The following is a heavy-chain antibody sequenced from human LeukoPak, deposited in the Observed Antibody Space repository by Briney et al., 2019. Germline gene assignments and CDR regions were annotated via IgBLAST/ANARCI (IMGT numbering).Heavy chain of an antibody. V-gene: IGHV6-1*01. CDR2: TYYRSKWYH. J-gene: IGHJ6*02. CDR3: ARDPGYYYAMDL. CDR1: GDTVSSNTAA. D-gene: IGHD2-15*01. Sequence: SQTLSLTCAISGDTVSSNTAAWNWVSQSPSIGLEWLGRTYYRSKWYHDYATSVSSRVAINPDTSKNLFSLQLNSVTPEDTAVYYCARDPGYYYAMDLWGQGTTVTVSS.